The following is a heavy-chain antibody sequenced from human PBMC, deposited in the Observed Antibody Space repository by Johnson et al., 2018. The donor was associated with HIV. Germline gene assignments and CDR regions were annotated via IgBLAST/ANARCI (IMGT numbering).Heavy chain of an antibody. CDR1: GFTFSSYD. CDR2: IGTAGDT. J-gene: IGHJ3*02. D-gene: IGHD1-1*01. V-gene: IGHV3-13*01. Sequence: VQLVESGGGLVQPGGSLRLSCAASGFTFSSYDMHWVRQATGKGLEWVSAIGTAGDTYYPGSVKGRFTISRENAKNTLYLQMTSLRADDTAVYYCARDALESPWAFDIWGQGTLVTVSS. CDR3: ARDALESPWAFDI.